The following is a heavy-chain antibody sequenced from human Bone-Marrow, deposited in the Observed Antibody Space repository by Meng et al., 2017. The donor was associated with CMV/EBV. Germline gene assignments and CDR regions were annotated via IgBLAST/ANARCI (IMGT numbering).Heavy chain of an antibody. CDR1: GGTFSSYA. D-gene: IGHD2-2*03. Sequence: ASVKVSCKASGGTFSSYAINWVRQAPGQGLEWMGWINPNSGGTNYAQKFQGRVTMTRDTSISTAYMELSRLRSDDTAVYYCARYSGYCSSTSCYRYAFDIWGQGTMVTVSS. CDR3: ARYSGYCSSTSCYRYAFDI. V-gene: IGHV1-2*02. CDR2: INPNSGGT. J-gene: IGHJ3*02.